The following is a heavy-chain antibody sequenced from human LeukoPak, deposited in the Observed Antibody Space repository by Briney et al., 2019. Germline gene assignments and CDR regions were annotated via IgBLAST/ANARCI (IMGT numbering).Heavy chain of an antibody. CDR3: AKGEPLRYFDWLPRDDY. Sequence: GGSLRLSCAASGFTFSSYAMSRVRQAPGKGLEWVSAISGSGGSTYYADSVKGRFTISRDNSKNTLYLQMNSLRAEDTAVYYCAKGEPLRYFDWLPRDDYWGQGTLVTVSS. J-gene: IGHJ4*02. CDR1: GFTFSSYA. CDR2: ISGSGGST. D-gene: IGHD3-9*01. V-gene: IGHV3-23*01.